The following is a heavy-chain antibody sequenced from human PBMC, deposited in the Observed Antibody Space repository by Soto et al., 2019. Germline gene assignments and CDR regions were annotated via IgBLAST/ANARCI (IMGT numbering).Heavy chain of an antibody. Sequence: PGGSLRLSCAASGFTFSSYSMNWVRQAPGKGLEWVSSISSSSYIYYADSVKGRFTISRDNAKNSLYLQMNSLRAEDTAVYYCGREKLERETYYYYMDVWGKGTTVTVSS. CDR2: ISSSSYI. CDR3: GREKLERETYYYYMDV. D-gene: IGHD1-1*01. V-gene: IGHV3-21*01. CDR1: GFTFSSYS. J-gene: IGHJ6*03.